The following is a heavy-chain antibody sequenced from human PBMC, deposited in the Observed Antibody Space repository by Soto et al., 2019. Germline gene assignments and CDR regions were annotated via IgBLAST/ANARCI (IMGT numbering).Heavy chain of an antibody. CDR2: ISGYNGDT. V-gene: IGHV1-18*01. CDR3: ARDRIVAARSGFDP. D-gene: IGHD5-12*01. J-gene: IGHJ5*02. CDR1: GYTFTSYG. Sequence: ASVKVSCKDSGYTFTSYGISWVRQAPGQGLEWMGWISGYNGDTNYAQKFQDRVTMTTDTSTSTAYMELRSLRSDDTAVYYCARDRIVAARSGFDPWGQGPLVTSPQ.